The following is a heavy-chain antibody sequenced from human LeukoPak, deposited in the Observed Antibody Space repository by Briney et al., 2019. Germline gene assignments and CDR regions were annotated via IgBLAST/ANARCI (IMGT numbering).Heavy chain of an antibody. Sequence: ASVKVSCKASGYTFTDYYLHWVRQAPGQGLEWMGWIHPNSGGTNYAQKFQGRVAITRDTSISTAYMELSSLRSDDTAVYYCARLGAVPGWGQGNLVTVSS. CDR2: IHPNSGGT. CDR3: ARLGAVPG. CDR1: GYTFTDYY. D-gene: IGHD6-19*01. V-gene: IGHV1-2*02. J-gene: IGHJ1*01.